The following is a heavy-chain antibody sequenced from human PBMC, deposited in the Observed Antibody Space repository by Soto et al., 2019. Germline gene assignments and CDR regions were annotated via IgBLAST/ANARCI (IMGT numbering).Heavy chain of an antibody. J-gene: IGHJ4*02. CDR3: ARDRLRGYDSSGFYS. Sequence: QVQLVQSGAELRKPGASVKVSCKASGYSFSSYGINWVRQAPGQGLEWMGWINTYNGNRNYAQKFEDRVTMTTATSTHTVYMELRRLKSDDTAIYYCARDRLRGYDSSGFYSWGQGTLVTVSS. CDR2: INTYNGNR. CDR1: GYSFSSYG. D-gene: IGHD3-22*01. V-gene: IGHV1-18*01.